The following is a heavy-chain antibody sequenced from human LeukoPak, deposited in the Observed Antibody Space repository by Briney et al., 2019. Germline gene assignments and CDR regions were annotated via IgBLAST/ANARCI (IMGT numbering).Heavy chain of an antibody. CDR3: ARHPQMGNYYYYYMDV. Sequence: PGESLQISCKGSGYSFTSYWIGWVRQLPGKGLEWMGIIYPGDSDTRYSPSFQGQVTISADKSISTAYLQWSSLKASDTAMYYCARHPQMGNYYYYYMDVWGKGTTVTVSS. D-gene: IGHD7-27*01. V-gene: IGHV5-51*01. J-gene: IGHJ6*03. CDR1: GYSFTSYW. CDR2: IYPGDSDT.